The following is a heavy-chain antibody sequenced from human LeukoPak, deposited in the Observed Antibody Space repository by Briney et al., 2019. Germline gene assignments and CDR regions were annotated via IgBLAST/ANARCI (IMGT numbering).Heavy chain of an antibody. J-gene: IGHJ4*02. CDR2: IHSSGNT. Sequence: SETLSLTCTVSGGSLNSTTYYWGWIRQPPGKGLEWIGTIHSSGNTYYNPSLRSRVAISVDTSKNQFSLKLASVTASDTAVYYCVSPSAKCYFCFDYWGQGTLITVSS. V-gene: IGHV4-39*01. CDR1: GGSLNSTTYY. CDR3: VSPSAKCYFCFDY. D-gene: IGHD2-21*01.